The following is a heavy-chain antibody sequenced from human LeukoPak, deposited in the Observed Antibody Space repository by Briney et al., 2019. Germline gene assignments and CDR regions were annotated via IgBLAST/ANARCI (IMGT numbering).Heavy chain of an antibody. CDR2: ISPRGRTV. Sequence: GGSLRLSCAASGFTFSDYHMTWVRQAPGKGLEWLSNISPRGRTVFYSHSVEGRSTISRDNANNSLYLQLNSVRADDTAVYYCASGGYNGYMDAWGEGTTVIVSS. CDR3: ASGGYNGYMDA. V-gene: IGHV3-11*01. J-gene: IGHJ6*03. D-gene: IGHD3-10*01. CDR1: GFTFSDYH.